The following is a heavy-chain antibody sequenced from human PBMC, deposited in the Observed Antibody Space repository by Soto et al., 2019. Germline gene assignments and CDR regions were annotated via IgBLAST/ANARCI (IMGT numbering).Heavy chain of an antibody. D-gene: IGHD4-4*01. CDR1: GYTFTGYY. J-gene: IGHJ4*02. CDR3: AREISVGNSDGFDY. V-gene: IGHV1-2*04. CDR2: INPNSGGT. Sequence: ASVKVSCKASGYTFTGYYMHWVRQAPGQGLEWIGWINPNSGGTNYAQKFQGWVTMTRDTSISTAYMELSRLRSDDTAVYYCAREISVGNSDGFDYWGQGTLVTVSS.